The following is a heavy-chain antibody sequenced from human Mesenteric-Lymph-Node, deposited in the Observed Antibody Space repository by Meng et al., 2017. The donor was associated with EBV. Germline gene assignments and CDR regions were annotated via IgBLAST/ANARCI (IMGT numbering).Heavy chain of an antibody. CDR2: IYWDGEK. V-gene: IGHV2-5*02. D-gene: IGHD2/OR15-2a*01. J-gene: IGHJ5*01. CDR3: AHSFTTSGNWFDY. CDR1: GFSIGTTGVA. Sequence: QITLKESGPTVMRPTQTLTLTGTLSGFSIGTTGVAVGWIRQPPGQALEWLALIYWDGEKHYSPSLKSRLTITKDTSKNQVILTMTKVYPVDTATYYCAHSFTTSGNWFDYWGQGALVTVSS.